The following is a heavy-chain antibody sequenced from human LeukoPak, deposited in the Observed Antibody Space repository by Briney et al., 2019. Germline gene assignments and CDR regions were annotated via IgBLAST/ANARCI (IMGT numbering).Heavy chain of an antibody. D-gene: IGHD6-19*01. Sequence: KPGGSLRLSCAASGFTFSSYNMSWVRQAPGKGLEWVSSISSSRSYIYYADSVKGRFTISRDNAKNSLYLQMNSLRAEDTAVYYCARESSEQWLVIDYYYGMDVWGQGTTVTVSS. J-gene: IGHJ6*02. CDR2: ISSSRSYI. CDR1: GFTFSSYN. CDR3: ARESSEQWLVIDYYYGMDV. V-gene: IGHV3-21*01.